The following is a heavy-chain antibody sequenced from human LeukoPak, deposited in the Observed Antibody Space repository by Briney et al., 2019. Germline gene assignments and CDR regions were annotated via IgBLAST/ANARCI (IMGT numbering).Heavy chain of an antibody. D-gene: IGHD2-2*01. Sequence: ASVKVSCKASGGTFSSYAISWVRQAPGQGLEWMGGIIPIFGTANYAQKFQGRVTITADEYTSTAYMELSSLRSEDTAVYYCARALVVPGPPSYYYMDVWGKGTTVTVSS. J-gene: IGHJ6*03. CDR1: GGTFSSYA. CDR2: IIPIFGTA. CDR3: ARALVVPGPPSYYYMDV. V-gene: IGHV1-69*13.